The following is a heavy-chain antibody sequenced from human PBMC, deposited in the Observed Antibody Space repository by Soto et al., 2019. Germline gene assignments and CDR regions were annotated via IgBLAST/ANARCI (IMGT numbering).Heavy chain of an antibody. Sequence: GASVKVSCKASGGTFSSYAISWVRQAPGQGLEWMGGIIPTFGTANYAQKFQGRVTITADESTGTAYMELSSLRSEDTAVYYCERDIAVAGTGLYVADYWGQGTLVTVSS. J-gene: IGHJ4*02. D-gene: IGHD6-19*01. CDR1: GGTFSSYA. V-gene: IGHV1-69*13. CDR2: IIPTFGTA. CDR3: ERDIAVAGTGLYVADY.